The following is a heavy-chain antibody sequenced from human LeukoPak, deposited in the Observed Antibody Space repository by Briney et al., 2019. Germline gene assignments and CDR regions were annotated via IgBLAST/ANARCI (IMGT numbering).Heavy chain of an antibody. CDR3: ARDRAVSYFDY. Sequence: PAGSLRLSCAPSGFTFSSYGMHWVRQAPGKGREWVAVIWFDGSNKYYADSVMGRFTISRDNSKNTLYLQMNSLRVEDTAVYYCARDRAVSYFDYWGQGTLVTVSS. CDR2: IWFDGSNK. D-gene: IGHD6-19*01. J-gene: IGHJ4*02. V-gene: IGHV3-33*01. CDR1: GFTFSSYG.